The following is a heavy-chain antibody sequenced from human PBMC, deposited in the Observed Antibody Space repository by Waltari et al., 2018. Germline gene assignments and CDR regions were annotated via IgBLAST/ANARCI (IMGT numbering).Heavy chain of an antibody. J-gene: IGHJ5*02. D-gene: IGHD2-21*02. V-gene: IGHV4-59*01. CDR2: IYYTGST. CDR3: ARGGGGDWEWFDP. Sequence: ESGPSLLKPSETLSLICTVSGGSISGFYWSWVRQPPGKGLDWIGYIYYTGSTNFNPSLKSRVTMSVDTSKNQFSLKLSSVTAADTAFYYCARGGGGDWEWFDPWGQGTLVTVSS. CDR1: GGSISGFY.